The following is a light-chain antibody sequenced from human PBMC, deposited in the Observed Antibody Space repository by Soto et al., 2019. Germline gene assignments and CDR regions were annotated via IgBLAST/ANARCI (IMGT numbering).Light chain of an antibody. V-gene: IGKV1-33*01. CDR3: QQYENLPT. Sequence: DIQMTQSPSSLSASVVDRVTITCQASQDITNYLNWYQQKLGRAPKLLIYDASNLEAGVPSRFRGSGSGTDFTFTISRLQPEDIATYYCQQYENLPTFGQGTRLEIK. CDR1: QDITNY. CDR2: DAS. J-gene: IGKJ5*01.